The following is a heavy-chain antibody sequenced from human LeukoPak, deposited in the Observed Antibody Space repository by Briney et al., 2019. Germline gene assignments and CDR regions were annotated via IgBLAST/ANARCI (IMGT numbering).Heavy chain of an antibody. CDR2: IYYSGST. CDR1: GGSISSGSYY. J-gene: IGHJ6*02. Sequence: PSQTLSLTCTVSGGSISSGSYYWSWIRQPAGKGLEWIGYIYYSGSTNYNPSLKSRVTISVDTSKNQFSLKLSSVTAADTAVYYCARGPYKGGSTYYYGMDVWGQGTTVTVSS. CDR3: ARGPYKGGSTYYYGMDV. D-gene: IGHD1-7*01. V-gene: IGHV4-61*10.